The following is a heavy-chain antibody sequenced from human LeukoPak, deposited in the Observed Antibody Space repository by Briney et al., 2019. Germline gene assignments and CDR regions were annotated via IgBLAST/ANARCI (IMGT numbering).Heavy chain of an antibody. Sequence: ASVKVSCKASGYTFTSYGISWVRQAPGQGLEWMGGIIPIFGTAKYAQKFQGRVTITADESTSTAYMELSSLRSEDTAVYYCARDQGIAVAGYYYYGMDVWGQGTTVTVSS. CDR2: IIPIFGTA. CDR3: ARDQGIAVAGYYYYGMDV. J-gene: IGHJ6*02. D-gene: IGHD6-19*01. V-gene: IGHV1-69*13. CDR1: GYTFTSYG.